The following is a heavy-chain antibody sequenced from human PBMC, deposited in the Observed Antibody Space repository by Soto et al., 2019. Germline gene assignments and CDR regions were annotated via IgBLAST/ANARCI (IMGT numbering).Heavy chain of an antibody. CDR2: INHRGSA. J-gene: IGHJ5*02. Sequence: QVHLQQWGAGLLKPSETLSLTCAVYGESFIGYYWTWIRQPPGKGLEWIGEINHRGSANYNPSLKSRVTISEDTSNNQFSLKLSSVTAADTSVYYCARTDIVTTNCFDPWGQGTLVTVSS. D-gene: IGHD5-12*01. V-gene: IGHV4-34*02. CDR3: ARTDIVTTNCFDP. CDR1: GESFIGYY.